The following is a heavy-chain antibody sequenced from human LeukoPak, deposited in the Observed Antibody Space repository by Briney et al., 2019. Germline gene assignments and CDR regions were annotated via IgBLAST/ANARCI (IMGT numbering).Heavy chain of an antibody. D-gene: IGHD5-18*01. J-gene: IGHJ6*02. CDR2: INAGNGNT. CDR1: GYSFTSYW. Sequence: GESLKISCKGSGYSFTSYWIGWVRQAPGQRLEWMGWINAGNGNTKYSQKFQGRVTITRDTSASTAYMELSSLRSEDTAVYYCARDLDTASIYYYYYGMDVWGQGTTVTVSS. CDR3: ARDLDTASIYYYYYGMDV. V-gene: IGHV1-3*01.